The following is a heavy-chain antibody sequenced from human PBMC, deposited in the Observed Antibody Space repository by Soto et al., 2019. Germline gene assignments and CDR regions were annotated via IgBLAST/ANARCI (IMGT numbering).Heavy chain of an antibody. CDR3: ARDYSSGLWYFDL. Sequence: GASVKVSCKASGYTFTSYSISWVRQAPGQGLEWMGWISAYNGNTNYAQELQGRVTMTTDTSTSTAYMELRSLRSDDTAVYYCARDYSSGLWYFDLWGRGTLVTVSS. J-gene: IGHJ2*01. CDR2: ISAYNGNT. D-gene: IGHD6-19*01. V-gene: IGHV1-18*04. CDR1: GYTFTSYS.